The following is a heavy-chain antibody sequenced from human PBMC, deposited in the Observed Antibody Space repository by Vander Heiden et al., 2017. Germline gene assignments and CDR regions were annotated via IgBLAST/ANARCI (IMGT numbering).Heavy chain of an antibody. J-gene: IGHJ6*02. CDR2: INSDGSST. V-gene: IGHV3-74*01. Sequence: EVQLVESGGGLVQPGGSLRLSCAASGFTFRSYWMHWVRQAPGKGLVWVSRINSDGSSTSYADSVKGRFTISRDNAKNTLYLQMNSLRAEDTAVYYCASLAVAENGMDVWGQGTTVTVSS. D-gene: IGHD6-19*01. CDR3: ASLAVAENGMDV. CDR1: GFTFRSYW.